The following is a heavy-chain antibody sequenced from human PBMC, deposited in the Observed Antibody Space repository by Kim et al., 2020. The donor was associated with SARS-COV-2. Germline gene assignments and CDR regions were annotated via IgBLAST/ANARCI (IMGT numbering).Heavy chain of an antibody. CDR2: IIPILGIA. CDR3: ARAGKLNDYGDYGAFDI. D-gene: IGHD4-17*01. J-gene: IGHJ3*02. Sequence: SVKVSCQASGGTFSSYAISWVRQAPGQGLEWMGRIIPILGIANYAQKFQGRVTITADKSTSTAYMELSSLRSEDTAVYYCARAGKLNDYGDYGAFDIWGQGTMVTVSS. V-gene: IGHV1-69*04. CDR1: GGTFSSYA.